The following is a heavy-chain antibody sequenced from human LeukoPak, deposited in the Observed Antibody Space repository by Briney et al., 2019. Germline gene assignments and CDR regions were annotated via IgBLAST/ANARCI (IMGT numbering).Heavy chain of an antibody. D-gene: IGHD6-19*01. CDR2: IWYDGTNK. CDR1: GFTFSYYA. J-gene: IGHJ4*02. CDR3: ARTRYNSGGGDY. Sequence: GGSLRLSCSASGFTFSYYAMHWVRQAPGKGLEWVAVIWYDGTNKYYADSVEGRFTISRDNSKNTLYLQMNSLRGEDTAVYYCARTRYNSGGGDYWGQGTRVTVSP. V-gene: IGHV3-33*08.